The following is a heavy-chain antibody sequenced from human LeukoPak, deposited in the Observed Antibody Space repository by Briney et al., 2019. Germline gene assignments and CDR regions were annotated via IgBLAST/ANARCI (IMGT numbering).Heavy chain of an antibody. V-gene: IGHV4-38-2*01. J-gene: IGHJ5*02. CDR2: IYHSGST. CDR1: GYSISSGYY. CDR3: ARVAYHHLRIAAAPFDP. D-gene: IGHD6-13*01. Sequence: PSETLSLTCAVSGYSISSGYYWGWLRPPPGKGLEWIGRIYHSGSTYYNPSLKSRVTISVDTSKNQFSLKLSSVTAADTAVYYCARVAYHHLRIAAAPFDPWGRGTLVTVSS.